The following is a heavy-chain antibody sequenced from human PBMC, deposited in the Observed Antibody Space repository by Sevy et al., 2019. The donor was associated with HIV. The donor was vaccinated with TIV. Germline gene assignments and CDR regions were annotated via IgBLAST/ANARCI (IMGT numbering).Heavy chain of an antibody. CDR3: ARDSRGYSYGYADY. D-gene: IGHD5-18*01. J-gene: IGHJ4*02. CDR2: IKQDGSEK. Sequence: GGSLRLSCAASGFTFSSYWMSWVRQAPGKGLEWVANIKQDGSEKYYVDSVKGRFTISRDSAKNSLYLQMNSLRAEDTAVYYCARDSRGYSYGYADYWGQGTLVTVSS. V-gene: IGHV3-7*03. CDR1: GFTFSSYW.